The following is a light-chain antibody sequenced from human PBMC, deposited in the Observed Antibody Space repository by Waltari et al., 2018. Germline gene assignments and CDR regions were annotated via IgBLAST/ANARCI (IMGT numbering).Light chain of an antibody. CDR1: SSNIGHNS. CDR3: AAWDASLSSWL. CDR2: YDG. J-gene: IGLJ3*02. Sequence: QSVLTQPPSVSGAPRQRVTISCSGSSSNIGHNSVNWYQQLPGKPPKLLVYYDGLLSSGVSDRFSGSKSGTSAALAIAGLQSEDEAHYYCAAWDASLSSWLFGGGTKLTVL. V-gene: IGLV1-36*01.